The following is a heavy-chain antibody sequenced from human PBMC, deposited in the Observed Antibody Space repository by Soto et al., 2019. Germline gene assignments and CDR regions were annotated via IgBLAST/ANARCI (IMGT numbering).Heavy chain of an antibody. D-gene: IGHD3-22*01. V-gene: IGHV3-23*01. J-gene: IGHJ6*02. CDR1: GFTFSSYA. CDR3: AKGHFSDSSGYWNYYGMDV. Sequence: GGSLRLSCAASGFTFSSYAMSWVRQAPGKGLEWVSAISGSGGSTYYADPVKGRFTISRDNSKNTLYLQMNSLRAEDTAVYYCAKGHFSDSSGYWNYYGMDVWGQGXTVTVSS. CDR2: ISGSGGST.